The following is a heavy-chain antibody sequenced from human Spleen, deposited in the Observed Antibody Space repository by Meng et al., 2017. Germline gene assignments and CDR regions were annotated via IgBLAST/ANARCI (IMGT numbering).Heavy chain of an antibody. Sequence: GESLKISCAASGFTFSSYWMSWVRQAPGKGLEWVANIKQDGSEKYYVDSVKGRFTISRDNAKNSLYLQMNSLRAEDTALYYCASWHSGYDQTVDYWGQGTLVTVSS. CDR3: ASWHSGYDQTVDY. D-gene: IGHD5-12*01. CDR2: IKQDGSEK. V-gene: IGHV3-7*03. CDR1: GFTFSSYW. J-gene: IGHJ4*02.